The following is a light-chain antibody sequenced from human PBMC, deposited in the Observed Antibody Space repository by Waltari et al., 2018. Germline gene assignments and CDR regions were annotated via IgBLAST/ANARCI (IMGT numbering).Light chain of an antibody. V-gene: IGLV1-44*01. J-gene: IGLJ3*02. CDR3: AAWDDSLIGRV. Sequence: QSVLTQPPSTSGTPGQTVTISCSGSSSNIGTNTVTWYQQFPGTAPKGLVFANYHRPPAVPNRFSASTSGTSASLVISGLQSEDEGDYFCAAWDDSLIGRVFGGGTTLTVL. CDR1: SSNIGTNT. CDR2: ANY.